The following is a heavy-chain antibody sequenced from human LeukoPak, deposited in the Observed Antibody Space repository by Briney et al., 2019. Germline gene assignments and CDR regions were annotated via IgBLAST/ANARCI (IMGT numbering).Heavy chain of an antibody. D-gene: IGHD3-10*01. CDR1: GGSISSYY. J-gene: IGHJ4*02. V-gene: IGHV4-4*08. CDR2: IYNSGST. CDR3: ARDLGAVGSGSPFEVGY. Sequence: SETLSLTCTVSGGSISSYYWSWIRQPPGKGLECIGYIYNSGSTNYNPSLKSRVSISVDTSKNQFSLKLSSVTAADTAVYYCARDLGAVGSGSPFEVGYWGQGSLVTVSS.